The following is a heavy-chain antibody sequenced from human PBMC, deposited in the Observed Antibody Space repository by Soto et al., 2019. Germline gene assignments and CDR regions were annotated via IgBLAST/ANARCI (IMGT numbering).Heavy chain of an antibody. CDR2: IIHSGST. Sequence: PSETLSLTCAVYGVSSSGYYWSWIRHSPGKGLEWIGEIIHSGSTNYNPSPKSRVTISVDTSKNQFSLKLSSVTAADTAVYYCARGSGSGWYGNDYYGMDVWGQGTTVT. V-gene: IGHV4-34*01. J-gene: IGHJ6*02. CDR1: GVSSSGYY. CDR3: ARGSGSGWYGNDYYGMDV. D-gene: IGHD6-19*01.